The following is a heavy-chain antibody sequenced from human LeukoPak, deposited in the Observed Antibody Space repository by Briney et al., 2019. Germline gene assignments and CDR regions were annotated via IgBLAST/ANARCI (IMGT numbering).Heavy chain of an antibody. CDR3: AKDIGDIVVVPAAISGGNWFDP. J-gene: IGHJ5*02. D-gene: IGHD2-2*01. CDR2: ISWNSGSI. Sequence: GGSLRPSCAASGFTFDDYAMHWVRQAPGKGLEWVSGISWNSGSIGYADSVKGRFTISRDNAKNSLYLQMNSLRAEDTALYHCAKDIGDIVVVPAAISGGNWFDPWGQGTLVTVSS. CDR1: GFTFDDYA. V-gene: IGHV3-9*01.